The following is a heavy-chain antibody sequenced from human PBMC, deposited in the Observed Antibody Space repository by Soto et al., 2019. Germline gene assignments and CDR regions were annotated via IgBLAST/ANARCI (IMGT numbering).Heavy chain of an antibody. D-gene: IGHD6-13*01. J-gene: IGHJ5*02. V-gene: IGHV3-30*18. CDR2: ISYDGSNK. CDR3: AKAVQDAAAGTDWFDP. Sequence: GGSLRLSCAASGFTFSSYGMHWVRQAPGKGLEWVAVISYDGSNKYYADSVKGRFTISRDNSKNTLYLQMNSLRAEDTAVYYCAKAVQDAAAGTDWFDPWGQGTLVTVSS. CDR1: GFTFSSYG.